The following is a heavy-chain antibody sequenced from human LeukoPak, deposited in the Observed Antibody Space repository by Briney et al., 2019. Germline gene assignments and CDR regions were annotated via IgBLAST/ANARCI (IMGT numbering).Heavy chain of an antibody. D-gene: IGHD2-2*01. J-gene: IGHJ3*02. CDR1: GGTFSSYA. CDR2: IIPIFGTA. CDR3: ARPSDIVVVPTNPLGGAFDI. Sequence: EASVKVSCKASGGTFSSYAISWVRQAPGQGLEWMGGIIPIFGTANYAQKFQGRVTITADESTSTAYMELSSLRSEDTAVYYCARPSDIVVVPTNPLGGAFDIWGQGTMVTVSS. V-gene: IGHV1-69*13.